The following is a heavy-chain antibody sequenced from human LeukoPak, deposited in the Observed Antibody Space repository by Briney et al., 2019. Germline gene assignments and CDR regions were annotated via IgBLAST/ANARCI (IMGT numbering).Heavy chain of an antibody. CDR3: AKSTYYYDTFVNAFVL. J-gene: IGHJ3*01. CDR2: IYYGGST. Sequence: SETLSLTCTVYGGSVSSSHSWDWIRQPPRKGLEGIGSIYYGGSTYYNASLRSRVTTSVDTSKNQFSLKLSSVTAADTAVYYCAKSTYYYDTFVNAFVLWGQCTVVTVSS. V-gene: IGHV4-39*07. CDR1: GGSVSSSHS. D-gene: IGHD3-22*01.